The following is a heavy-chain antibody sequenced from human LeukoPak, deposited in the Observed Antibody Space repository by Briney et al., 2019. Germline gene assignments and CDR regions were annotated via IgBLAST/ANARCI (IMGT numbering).Heavy chain of an antibody. Sequence: SETLSLTCTVSGDSIRSSFWTWIRQPAGKGLEWIGRIYTSGSTNYNPSLKSRVTMSVDTSKNQFSLKLSSVTAADTAVYYCARGDDFWNFDYWGQGTLVAVSS. V-gene: IGHV4-4*07. D-gene: IGHD3-3*01. J-gene: IGHJ4*02. CDR1: GDSIRSSF. CDR2: IYTSGST. CDR3: ARGDDFWNFDY.